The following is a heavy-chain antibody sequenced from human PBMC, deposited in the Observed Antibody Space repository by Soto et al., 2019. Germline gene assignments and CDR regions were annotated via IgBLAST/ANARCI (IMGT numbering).Heavy chain of an antibody. J-gene: IGHJ6*02. CDR2: ICSNDEK. Sequence: QVTLKESGPVLVKPTETLTLTCTVSGFSLSNARMGVSWIRQPPGKALEWLAHICSNDEKSYSTSLKSRRTISNDTSKSQVVLTMTNMDPVDTATDYCGRIRGGSGWSYYYYGMDVWGQGTTVTVSS. D-gene: IGHD6-19*01. CDR1: GFSLSNARMG. CDR3: GRIRGGSGWSYYYYGMDV. V-gene: IGHV2-26*01.